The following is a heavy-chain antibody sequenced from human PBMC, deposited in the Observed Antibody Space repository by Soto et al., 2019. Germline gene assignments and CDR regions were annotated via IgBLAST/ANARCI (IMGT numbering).Heavy chain of an antibody. Sequence: VGSLRLSCAASGFTFSSYEMNWFRQAPWKGLEWISYITSSGSTTYYADSVKGRFTISRDNAKNSLYLQMNSLRADDTAVYYCARGNSPVNVYWGQGTLVTVSS. CDR1: GFTFSSYE. J-gene: IGHJ4*02. CDR2: ITSSGSTT. V-gene: IGHV3-48*03. CDR3: ARGNSPVNVY. D-gene: IGHD3-16*02.